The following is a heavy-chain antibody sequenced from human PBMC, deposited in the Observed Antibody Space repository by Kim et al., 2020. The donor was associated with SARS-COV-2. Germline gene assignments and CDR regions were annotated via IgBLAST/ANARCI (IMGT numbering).Heavy chain of an antibody. CDR2: GAT. J-gene: IGHJ4*02. CDR3: AKGGSWCDY. V-gene: IGHV3-23*01. Sequence: GATSHADTVKGRFTVSKDNSKNTLYLQMNSLSAEDTALYYCAKGGSWCDYWGQGTLVTVSS. D-gene: IGHD6-13*01.